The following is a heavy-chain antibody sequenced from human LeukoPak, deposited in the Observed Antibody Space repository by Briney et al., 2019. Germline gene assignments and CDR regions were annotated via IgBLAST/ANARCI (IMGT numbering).Heavy chain of an antibody. CDR3: ARDSRNYYDSSGYYDAFDI. J-gene: IGHJ3*02. D-gene: IGHD3-22*01. Sequence: SETLSLTCTVSGGSISSGGYSWSWTRQPSGTGLEWIGYIYYSGSTYYNPSLKSRVTISVDTSKNQFSLKLSSVTAADTAVYYCARDSRNYYDSSGYYDAFDIWGQGTMVTVSS. V-gene: IGHV4-30-4*07. CDR1: GGSISSGGYS. CDR2: IYYSGST.